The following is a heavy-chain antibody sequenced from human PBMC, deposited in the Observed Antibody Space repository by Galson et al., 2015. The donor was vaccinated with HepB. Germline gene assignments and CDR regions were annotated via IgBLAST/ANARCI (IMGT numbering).Heavy chain of an antibody. CDR1: GFTFSGSA. V-gene: IGHV3-73*01. CDR3: FYYDSSGSMGDDAFDI. Sequence: SLRLSCAASGFTFSGSAMHWVRQASGKGLEWVGRIRSKANSYATAYAASVKGRFTISRDDSKNTAYLQMNSLKTEDTAVYYCFYYDSSGSMGDDAFDIWGQGTMVTVSS. CDR2: IRSKANSYAT. D-gene: IGHD3-22*01. J-gene: IGHJ3*02.